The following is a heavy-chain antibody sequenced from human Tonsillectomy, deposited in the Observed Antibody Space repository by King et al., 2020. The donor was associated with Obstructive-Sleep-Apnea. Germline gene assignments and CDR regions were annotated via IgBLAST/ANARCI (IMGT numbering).Heavy chain of an antibody. J-gene: IGHJ4*02. CDR3: ARVLTYCGGDCSYYFDY. V-gene: IGHV4-59*01. Sequence: QLQESGPGLVKPSETLSLTRTVSGGSISSYYWSWIRQPPGKGLEWIGYMYYSGTTNYNPSLKSRVTISVDTSKNQFSLKLSSVTAADTAVYYCARVLTYCGGDCSYYFDYWGQGTLVTVSS. CDR1: GGSISSYY. CDR2: MYYSGTT. D-gene: IGHD2-21*02.